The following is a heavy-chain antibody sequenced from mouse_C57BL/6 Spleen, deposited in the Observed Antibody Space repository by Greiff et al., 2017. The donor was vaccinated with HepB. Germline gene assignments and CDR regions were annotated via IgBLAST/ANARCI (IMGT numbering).Heavy chain of an antibody. CDR3: TRQLRLRGGFAY. V-gene: IGHV1-15*01. CDR1: GYTFTDYE. CDR2: IDPETGGT. Sequence: QVQLQQSGAELVRPGASVALSCKASGYTFTDYEMHWVKQTPVHGLEWIGAIDPETGGTAYNQKFKGKAILTADKSSSTAYMELRSLTSEDSAVYYCTRQLRLRGGFAYWGQGTLVTVSA. D-gene: IGHD3-2*02. J-gene: IGHJ3*01.